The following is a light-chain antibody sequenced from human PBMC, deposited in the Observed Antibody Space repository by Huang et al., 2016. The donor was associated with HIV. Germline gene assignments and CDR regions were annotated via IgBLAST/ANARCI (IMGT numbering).Light chain of an antibody. V-gene: IGKV1-9*01. CDR1: QDISSY. J-gene: IGKJ4*01. CDR3: QQSRT. Sequence: IQLTQSPSSLSASVGDRVTIPCRASQDISSYLAWYQQKPGKAPKLLIFAASTLQSGVPSRFGCSGSGTDFTLTISSLQPEDFATYYCQQSRTFGGGTKVDIK. CDR2: AAS.